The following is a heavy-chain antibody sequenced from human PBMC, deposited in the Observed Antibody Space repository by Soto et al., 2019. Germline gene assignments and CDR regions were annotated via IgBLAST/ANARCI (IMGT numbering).Heavy chain of an antibody. V-gene: IGHV1-2*04. CDR3: ARLSYGSGSYYYGGYFDV. J-gene: IGHJ6*02. D-gene: IGHD3-10*01. CDR2: INPNSGDT. Sequence: ASVKVSCKASGYTFTGYYMHWVRQAPGQGLEWMGWINPNSGDTNYAQKFQGWITMTRDTSISTAYMELSRLRSDDTAVYYCARLSYGSGSYYYGGYFDVWGQGTTVTVSS. CDR1: GYTFTGYY.